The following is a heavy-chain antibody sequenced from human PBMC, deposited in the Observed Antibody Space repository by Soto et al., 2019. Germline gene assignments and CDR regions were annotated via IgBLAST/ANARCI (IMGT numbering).Heavy chain of an antibody. D-gene: IGHD1-1*01. Sequence: PSETLSLTCTVSGGAISSGGYYWSWIRQTPWKGLEWIGHIFYSGTTYYNPSLKSRLTISVDTSKNHFSLRLTSVTAADTAVYYCARDLWVEPELYYYGMDVWGQGTTVTVSS. CDR1: GGAISSGGYY. V-gene: IGHV4-30-4*01. CDR3: ARDLWVEPELYYYGMDV. CDR2: IFYSGTT. J-gene: IGHJ6*02.